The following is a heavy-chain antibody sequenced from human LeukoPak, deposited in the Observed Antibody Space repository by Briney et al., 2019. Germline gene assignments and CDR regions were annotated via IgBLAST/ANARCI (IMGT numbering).Heavy chain of an antibody. CDR3: STGRYDYYGSDPYGY. J-gene: IGHJ4*02. V-gene: IGHV3-66*01. Sequence: PGGSLRLSCETSGVNPRHYWMTWVRRAPGEGLEGVAVIYSGGSACYEDSVTGRCTISRDNSKNTLYLQMNSLRAEDTAVYYCSTGRYDYYGSDPYGYWGQGTLVTVSS. CDR1: GVNPRHYW. CDR2: IYSGGSA. D-gene: IGHD3-10*01.